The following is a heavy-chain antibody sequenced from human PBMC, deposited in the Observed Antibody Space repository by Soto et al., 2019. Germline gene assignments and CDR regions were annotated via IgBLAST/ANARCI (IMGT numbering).Heavy chain of an antibody. CDR1: GRSFSGYY. Sequence: SETLSLPCAVSGRSFSGYYWSWIRQPPGKGLEWIGEINHSGSTNYNPSLKSRVTISVDTAKNQFSLKLSSVTAADTAVYYCARGRRQNYYGSGSRIYYYYYYMDVWGKGTTVTVSS. D-gene: IGHD3-10*01. CDR2: INHSGST. CDR3: ARGRRQNYYGSGSRIYYYYYYMDV. V-gene: IGHV4-34*01. J-gene: IGHJ6*03.